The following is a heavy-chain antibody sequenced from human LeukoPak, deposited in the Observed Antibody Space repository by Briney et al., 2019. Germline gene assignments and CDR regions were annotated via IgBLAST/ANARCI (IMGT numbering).Heavy chain of an antibody. Sequence: SETLSLTCTVSGGSISSSSYYWGWIRQPPGKGLEWIGSIYYSGSTYYNPSLKSRVTISVDTSKNQFSLKLSSVTAADTAVYYCARDSESGNDYGESFDYWGQGTLVTASS. CDR3: ARDSESGNDYGESFDY. D-gene: IGHD4-17*01. J-gene: IGHJ4*02. CDR1: GGSISSSSYY. CDR2: IYYSGST. V-gene: IGHV4-39*07.